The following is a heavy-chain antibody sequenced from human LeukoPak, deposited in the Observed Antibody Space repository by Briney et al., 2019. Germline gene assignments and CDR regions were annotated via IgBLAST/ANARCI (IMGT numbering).Heavy chain of an antibody. J-gene: IGHJ4*02. V-gene: IGHV4-31*03. CDR1: GGSISSGGYY. CDR2: IYYSGST. D-gene: IGHD5-18*01. CDR3: ARGLPGYSYGYCYFDY. Sequence: NPSQTLSLTCTVSGGSISSGGYYWSWLRQHPGKGLEWIGYIYYSGSTYYNPSLKSRVTISVDTSKNQFSLKLSSVTAADTAVYYCARGLPGYSYGYCYFDYWGQGTLVTVSS.